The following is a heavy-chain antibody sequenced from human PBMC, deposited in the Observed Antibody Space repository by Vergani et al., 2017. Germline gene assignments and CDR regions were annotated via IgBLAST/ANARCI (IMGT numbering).Heavy chain of an antibody. CDR1: GFTFNQYG. V-gene: IGHV3-48*01. CDR3: AREGLPDAFDI. CDR2: IRSADTNT. J-gene: IGHJ3*02. Sequence: VQLVESGGGVVQPGRSLRLSCAASGFTFNQYGMHWVRQAPGKGLEWVSAIRSADTNTYYADSVEGRFAISRDNAKTSLYLQMNSLRVEATAVYYCAREGLPDAFDIWGQGTMVTVSS.